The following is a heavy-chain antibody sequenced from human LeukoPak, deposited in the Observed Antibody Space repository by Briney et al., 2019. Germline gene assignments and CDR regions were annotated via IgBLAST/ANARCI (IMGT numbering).Heavy chain of an antibody. CDR3: ARGHSSGSAGEY. CDR2: ISSSSRAA. V-gene: IGHV3-48*02. CDR1: GFTLSTYS. D-gene: IGHD6-19*01. J-gene: IGHJ4*02. Sequence: GGSLRLSCAASGFTLSTYSMNWVRQAPGKGLEWISYISSSSRAAYYADSVKGRFTISRDNAKNSLYLEMNSLRDEDTAVYYCARGHSSGSAGEYWGQGTLVTVSS.